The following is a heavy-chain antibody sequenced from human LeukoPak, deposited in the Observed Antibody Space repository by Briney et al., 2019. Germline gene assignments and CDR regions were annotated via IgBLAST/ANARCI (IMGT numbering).Heavy chain of an antibody. CDR3: AKDEGNTALFTHYFDY. J-gene: IGHJ4*02. CDR2: VSNDGSTK. CDR1: GFSFSSYG. Sequence: GRSLRLSCAASGFSFSSYGMHWVRQAPGKGLEWEAIVSNDGSTKYYADSVKGRFTISRDNSKNTPYLQMDSLRAEDSAVYYCAKDEGNTALFTHYFDYWGQGTLVTVSS. V-gene: IGHV3-30*18. D-gene: IGHD5-18*01.